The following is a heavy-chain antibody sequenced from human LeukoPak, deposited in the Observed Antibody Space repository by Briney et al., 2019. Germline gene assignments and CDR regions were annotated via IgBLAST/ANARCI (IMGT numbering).Heavy chain of an antibody. CDR3: ATADVDTAMVIAFDI. J-gene: IGHJ3*02. Sequence: GASVKVSCKASGGTFSSYAISWVRQAPGQGLEWMGGIIPIFGTANYAQKFQGRVTITADESTSTAYMELSSLRSEDTAVYYCATADVDTAMVIAFDIWDQGTMVTVSS. CDR1: GGTFSSYA. D-gene: IGHD5-18*01. V-gene: IGHV1-69*13. CDR2: IIPIFGTA.